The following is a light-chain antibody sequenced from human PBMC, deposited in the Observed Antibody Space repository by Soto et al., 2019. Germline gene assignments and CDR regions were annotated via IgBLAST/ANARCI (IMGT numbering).Light chain of an antibody. Sequence: QAVVTQPPSASGTPGQRVTISCSGSSSNIGANPINRYQQLPGTAPKLLIYNNDQRPSGVPDRFSASKSGTSASLAISGLQSEDEADYYCEAWDDSLYGAVLGGGTKVTVL. V-gene: IGLV1-44*01. J-gene: IGLJ2*01. CDR1: SSNIGANP. CDR2: NND. CDR3: EAWDDSLYGAV.